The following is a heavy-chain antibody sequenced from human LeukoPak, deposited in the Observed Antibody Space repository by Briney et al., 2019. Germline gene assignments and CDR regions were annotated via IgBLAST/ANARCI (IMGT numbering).Heavy chain of an antibody. CDR2: ISYDGSNK. CDR1: GFTFSSYA. J-gene: IGHJ6*04. Sequence: GGSLRLSCAASGFTFSSYAMHWVRQAPGKGLEWVAVISYDGSNKYYADSVKGRFTISRDNSKNTLYLQMNSLGAEDTAVYYCAREVVPAARYPYGMDVWGKGTTVTVSS. V-gene: IGHV3-30*04. CDR3: AREVVPAARYPYGMDV. D-gene: IGHD2-2*01.